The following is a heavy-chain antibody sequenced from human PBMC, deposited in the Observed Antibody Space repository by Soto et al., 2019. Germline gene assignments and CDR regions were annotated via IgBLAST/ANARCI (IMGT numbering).Heavy chain of an antibody. J-gene: IGHJ4*02. Sequence: QVQLVQSGAEVKKPGASVKVSCKASGYTFNSYDINWVRQATGQGLEWMGWTNPNSGNTGYAQKFQGRVTMTRNTSINTAYVELSSLRSEDTAVYYCARGPSLTIRFDYLGQGTLVTVSS. CDR3: ARGPSLTIRFDY. CDR2: TNPNSGNT. V-gene: IGHV1-8*01. D-gene: IGHD3-3*01. CDR1: GYTFNSYD.